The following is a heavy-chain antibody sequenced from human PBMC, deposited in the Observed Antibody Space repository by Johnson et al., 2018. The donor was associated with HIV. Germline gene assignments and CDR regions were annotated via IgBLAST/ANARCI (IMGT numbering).Heavy chain of an antibody. CDR2: IKKDGSAK. J-gene: IGHJ3*02. Sequence: EKFLESGGGLVQPGGSLRLSCEASGFTISGNWMNWVRQAPGKGLEWVASIKKDGSAKYYVDSVKGRLNISRDNDKNSVHLQMTSLRPEDTAVYFCARERGNGFDIWGQGTVVTVSS. D-gene: IGHD3-10*01. CDR1: GFTISGNW. V-gene: IGHV3-7*01. CDR3: ARERGNGFDI.